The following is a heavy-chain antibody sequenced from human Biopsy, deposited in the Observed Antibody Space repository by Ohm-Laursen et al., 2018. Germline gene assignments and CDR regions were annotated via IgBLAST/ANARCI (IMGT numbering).Heavy chain of an antibody. CDR3: ARDSRGGHLNTTLITGKNLDS. D-gene: IGHD3-16*01. V-gene: IGHV4-59*01. CDR2: IYYSGST. J-gene: IGHJ4*02. Sequence: GTLSLTCTVSGGSISGYHWSWIRQPPGEGLEWIGYIYYSGSTSYNPSVKSRVTISVDTSKNQFSLKLNSVTAADTAVYFCARDSRGGHLNTTLITGKNLDSWGQGILVTVSS. CDR1: GGSISGYH.